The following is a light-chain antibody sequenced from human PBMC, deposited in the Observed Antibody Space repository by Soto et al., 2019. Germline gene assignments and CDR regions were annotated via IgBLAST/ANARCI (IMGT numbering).Light chain of an antibody. J-gene: IGKJ1*01. CDR1: QNIDIW. Sequence: DIQMTQSPSTLSAAVGDRVTITCRASQNIDIWLAWYQQKPGKAPKLLIHGASSLESGVPSRFSGSGSGTEFTLTISSLQPDDFASYYCQQFSEYSRTFGQGTKVDI. V-gene: IGKV1-5*03. CDR2: GAS. CDR3: QQFSEYSRT.